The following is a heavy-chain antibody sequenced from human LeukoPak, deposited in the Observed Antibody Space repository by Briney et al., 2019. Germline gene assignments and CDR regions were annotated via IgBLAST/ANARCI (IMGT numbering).Heavy chain of an antibody. CDR1: GYSITSGYF. V-gene: IGHV4-38-2*01. CDR3: ARPPNNGDYAAAFDS. Sequence: PSETLSLTCAVSGYSITSGYFWGWIRQPPGEGLEWIGSIYHSGTTYYNPSLKSRVTISVDTSKNHFSLRLNSVTAAGTAVYYCARPPNNGDYAAAFDSWGQGTLVTVSS. J-gene: IGHJ4*02. CDR2: IYHSGTT. D-gene: IGHD4-17*01.